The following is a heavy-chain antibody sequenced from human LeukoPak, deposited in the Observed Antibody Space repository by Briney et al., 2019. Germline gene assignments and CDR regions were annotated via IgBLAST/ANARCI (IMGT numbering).Heavy chain of an antibody. CDR3: ARRGMEQWLVPVGYYYYYMDV. D-gene: IGHD6-19*01. J-gene: IGHJ6*03. CDR1: GYTFTSYG. Sequence: GASVKVSCKASGYTFTSYGISWVRQAPGQGLEWMGWISAYNGNTNYAQKLQGRVTMTTDTSTSTAYMELRSLRSDDTAVYYCARRGMEQWLVPVGYYYYYMDVWGKGTTVTVSS. CDR2: ISAYNGNT. V-gene: IGHV1-18*01.